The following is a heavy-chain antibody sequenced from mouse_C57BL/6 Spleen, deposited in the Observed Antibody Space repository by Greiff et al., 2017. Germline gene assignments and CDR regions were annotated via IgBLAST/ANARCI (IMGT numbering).Heavy chain of an antibody. V-gene: IGHV1-18*01. D-gene: IGHD1-1*01. J-gene: IGHJ2*01. Sequence: EVQLQQSGPELVKPGASVKIPCKASGYTFTDYNMDWVKQSHGKSLEWIGDINPNNGGTIYNQKFKGKATLTVDQSSSTAYMELRRLTSEDTAVSYCARSEYYGSSFDYWGQGTTLTVSS. CDR3: ARSEYYGSSFDY. CDR2: INPNNGGT. CDR1: GYTFTDYN.